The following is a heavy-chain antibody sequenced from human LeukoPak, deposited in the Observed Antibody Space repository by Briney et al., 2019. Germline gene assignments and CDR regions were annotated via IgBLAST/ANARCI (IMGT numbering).Heavy chain of an antibody. CDR3: AKGTATYNWNPPLAGY. V-gene: IGHV3-30*04. D-gene: IGHD1-20*01. CDR2: ISYDGSNK. Sequence: GRSLRLSCAASGFTFSDYAMHWVRQAPGKGLEWVAVISYDGSNKYYADSVKGRFTISRDNSKNTLYLQMNSLRAEDTAVYYCAKGTATYNWNPPLAGYWGQGTLVTVSS. CDR1: GFTFSDYA. J-gene: IGHJ4*02.